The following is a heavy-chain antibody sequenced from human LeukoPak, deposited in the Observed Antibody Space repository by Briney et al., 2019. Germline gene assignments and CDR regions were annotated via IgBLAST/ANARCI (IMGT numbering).Heavy chain of an antibody. CDR2: ISGSGGST. Sequence: PGGSLRLSCVAPGFTFSSYAMNWVRQAPGKGLEWVSVISGSGGSTYYADSVKGRFTISRDNSRDTLYLQMNSLRAEDTAVYYCAKAMAGRGTFDYWGQGTLVTVSS. J-gene: IGHJ4*02. CDR3: AKAMAGRGTFDY. V-gene: IGHV3-23*01. CDR1: GFTFSSYA. D-gene: IGHD6-19*01.